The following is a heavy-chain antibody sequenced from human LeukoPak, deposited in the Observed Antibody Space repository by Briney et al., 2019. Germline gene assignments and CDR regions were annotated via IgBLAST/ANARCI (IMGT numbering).Heavy chain of an antibody. D-gene: IGHD6-13*01. CDR3: AKDRSSSGPYYFDY. CDR1: GFTFSSCS. Sequence: GGSLRLSCAASGFTFSSCSMNWVRQAPGKGLEWVSGISGSGGSTYYADSVKGRFTISRDNSKNTLYLQMNSLRAEDTAVYYCAKDRSSSGPYYFDYWGQGTLVTVSS. CDR2: ISGSGGST. J-gene: IGHJ4*02. V-gene: IGHV3-23*01.